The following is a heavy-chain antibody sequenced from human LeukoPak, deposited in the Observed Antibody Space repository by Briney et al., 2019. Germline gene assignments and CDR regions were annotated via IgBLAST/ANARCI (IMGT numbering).Heavy chain of an antibody. V-gene: IGHV3-21*01. J-gene: IGHJ4*02. CDR2: ISSSSSYI. CDR3: ARDRVAVAGTRYFDY. Sequence: GGSLRLSCAASGFTFSSYSMNWVRQAPGKGLEWVSSISSSSSYIYYADSVKGRFTISRVNAKNSLYLQMNSLRAEDTAVYYCARDRVAVAGTRYFDYWGQGTLVTVSS. D-gene: IGHD6-19*01. CDR1: GFTFSSYS.